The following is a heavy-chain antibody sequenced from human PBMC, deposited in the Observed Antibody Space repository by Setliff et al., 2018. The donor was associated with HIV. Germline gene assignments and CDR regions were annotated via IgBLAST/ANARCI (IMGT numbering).Heavy chain of an antibody. V-gene: IGHV4-59*01. CDR2: IHYSGST. CDR1: GGSISSSY. CDR3: ARGRDKYGPIDY. J-gene: IGHJ4*02. D-gene: IGHD3-10*01. Sequence: SETLSLTCTVSGGSISSSYWTWTRQPPGKGLEWIGNIHYSGSTNYNPSLKSRVTISVDTSRIQFSLKLSSVTAADTAVYYCARGRDKYGPIDYWGQGTLVTVSS.